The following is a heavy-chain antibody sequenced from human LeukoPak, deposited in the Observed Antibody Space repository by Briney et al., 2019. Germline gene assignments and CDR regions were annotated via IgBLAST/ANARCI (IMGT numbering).Heavy chain of an antibody. CDR3: AKALGYRYGPNDAFDI. V-gene: IGHV3-53*01. J-gene: IGHJ3*02. Sequence: GGSLRLSCAASGFTVSSNYMSWVRQAPGKGLEWVSVIYSGGSTYYADSVKGRFTISRDNSKNTLYLQMNSLRAEDTAVYYCAKALGYRYGPNDAFDIWGQGTMVTVSS. CDR1: GFTVSSNY. D-gene: IGHD5-18*01. CDR2: IYSGGST.